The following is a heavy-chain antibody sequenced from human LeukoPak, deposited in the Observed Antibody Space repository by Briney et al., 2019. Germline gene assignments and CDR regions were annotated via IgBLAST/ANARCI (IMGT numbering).Heavy chain of an antibody. Sequence: PGGSLRLSCAASGFMFNSYVMSWVRQAPGKGLKWVAVIADDGSNKYYTDSVKGRFTISRDNSNNTLYLQMNSLRPEDTAVYYCARVDDLDAFDTWGQGTMVTVSS. CDR1: GFMFNSYV. D-gene: IGHD2-2*03. CDR2: IADDGSNK. CDR3: ARVDDLDAFDT. J-gene: IGHJ3*02. V-gene: IGHV3-30*03.